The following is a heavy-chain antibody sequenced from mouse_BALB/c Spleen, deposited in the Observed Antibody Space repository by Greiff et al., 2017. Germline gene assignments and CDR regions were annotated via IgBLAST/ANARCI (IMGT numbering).Heavy chain of an antibody. J-gene: IGHJ4*01. CDR1: GFSLTGYG. CDR3: ARFYYAMDY. Sequence: QGQLKESGPGLVAPSQSLSITCTVSGFSLTGYGVNWVRQPPGKGLEWLGMIWGDGSTDYNSALKSRLSISKDNSKSQVFLKMNSLQTDDTARYYCARFYYAMDYWGQGTSVTVSS. CDR2: IWGDGST. V-gene: IGHV2-6-7*01.